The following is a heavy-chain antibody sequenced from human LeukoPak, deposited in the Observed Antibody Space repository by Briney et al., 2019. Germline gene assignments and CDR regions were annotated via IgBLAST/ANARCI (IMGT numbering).Heavy chain of an antibody. CDR1: GVSISSSSYY. D-gene: IGHD3-10*01. V-gene: IGHV4-61*02. CDR2: IYTSGST. Sequence: PSETLSLTCTVSGVSISSSSYYWSWIRQPAGKGLEWIGRIYTSGSTNYNPSLKSRVTMSVDTSKNQFSLKLSSVTAADTAVYYCARDYYDYYYYMDVWGKGTTVTISS. J-gene: IGHJ6*03. CDR3: ARDYYDYYYYMDV.